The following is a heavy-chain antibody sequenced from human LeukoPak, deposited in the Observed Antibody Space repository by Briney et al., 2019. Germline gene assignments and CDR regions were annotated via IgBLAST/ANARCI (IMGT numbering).Heavy chain of an antibody. V-gene: IGHV6-1*01. CDR3: ARGRWSGFDI. D-gene: IGHD4-23*01. Sequence: SETLSLTCAISGDSVSDNIAAWICIRQSQARGLEGLGRTYCRPRWRNDYAESVKRRITITPDSSKNQFFLQLNSVTPEDTAVYYCARGRWSGFDIWGQGTMVTVSS. CDR2: TYCRPRWRN. J-gene: IGHJ3*02. CDR1: GDSVSDNIAA.